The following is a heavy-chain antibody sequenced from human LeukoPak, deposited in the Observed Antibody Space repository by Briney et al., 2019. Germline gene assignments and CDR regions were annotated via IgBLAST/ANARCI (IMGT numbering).Heavy chain of an antibody. CDR1: GGTFSSYA. CDR3: ARGEMATINIDY. J-gene: IGHJ4*02. D-gene: IGHD5-24*01. Sequence: SVKVSCKASGGTFSSYAISWVRQAPGQGLEWMGGIIPIFGTANYAQKFQGRVTITADKSTSTAYMELSSLRSEDTAVYYCARGEMATINIDYWGQGTLVTVSS. V-gene: IGHV1-69*06. CDR2: IIPIFGTA.